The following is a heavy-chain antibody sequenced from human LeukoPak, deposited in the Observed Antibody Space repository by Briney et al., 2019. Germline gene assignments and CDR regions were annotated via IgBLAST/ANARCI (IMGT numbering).Heavy chain of an antibody. CDR2: INHSGST. Sequence: SETLSLTCTVSGGSISSYYWSWIRQPPGKGQEWIGEINHSGSTNYNPSLKSRVTISVDTSKNQFSLKLSSVTAADTAVYYCARTIPSGWYVYFQHWGQGTLVTVSS. CDR1: GGSISSYY. CDR3: ARTIPSGWYVYFQH. J-gene: IGHJ1*01. D-gene: IGHD6-19*01. V-gene: IGHV4-34*01.